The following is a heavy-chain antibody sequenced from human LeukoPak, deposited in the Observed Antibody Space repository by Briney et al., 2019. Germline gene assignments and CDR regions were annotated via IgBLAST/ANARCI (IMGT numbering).Heavy chain of an antibody. Sequence: SETLSLTCTVSGGSISSGSYYWSWIRQPAGKGLEWIGSIYYSGSTYYNPSLKSRVTISVDTSKNQFSLRLSSVTAADTAVYYCARDSLSMVRGEYYYYYYYMDVWGKGTTVTIS. V-gene: IGHV4-39*07. D-gene: IGHD3-10*01. CDR2: IYYSGST. CDR3: ARDSLSMVRGEYYYYYYYMDV. J-gene: IGHJ6*03. CDR1: GGSISSGSYY.